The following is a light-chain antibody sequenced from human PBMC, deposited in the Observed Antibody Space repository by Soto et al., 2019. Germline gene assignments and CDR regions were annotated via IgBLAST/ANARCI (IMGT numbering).Light chain of an antibody. V-gene: IGLV2-14*01. CDR2: EVS. CDR3: CSYAGAYRYV. CDR1: SSDVGGYNY. Sequence: QSALTQPASVSGSPGQSITISCTGTSSDVGGYNYVSWYQQHPGKAPKLMIYEVSHRPSGVSNRFSGSKSGITASLTISGLQAEDEADYFCCSYAGAYRYVFGSGTKLTVL. J-gene: IGLJ1*01.